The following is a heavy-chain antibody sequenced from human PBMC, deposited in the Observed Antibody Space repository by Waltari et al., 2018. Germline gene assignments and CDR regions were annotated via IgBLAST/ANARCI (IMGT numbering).Heavy chain of an antibody. Sequence: QEQLQESGPGLVKTEGTLSLTSRVSGGHMRDYYWSWIRQPPGKGLDWIGYLHYSGSTNYNPSLKSRVTISVDTSKNQFSLKLRSVTAADTAVYYCARASAGHYDAFDLWGQGTTVSVSS. J-gene: IGHJ3*01. CDR3: ARASAGHYDAFDL. CDR2: LHYSGST. CDR1: GGHMRDYY. D-gene: IGHD3-3*01. V-gene: IGHV4-59*13.